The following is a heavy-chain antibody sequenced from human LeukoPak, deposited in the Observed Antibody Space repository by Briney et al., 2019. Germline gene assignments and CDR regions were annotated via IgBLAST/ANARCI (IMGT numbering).Heavy chain of an antibody. Sequence: GGSLTLSCAASGFTFSSYSMNWVRQAPGKGLEWVSYISSSSSTIYYADSVKGRFTISRDNAKNSLYLQMNSLRAEDTAVYYCARGLRLAARPACFDPWGEGTLVTVSS. CDR2: ISSSSSTI. CDR1: GFTFSSYS. D-gene: IGHD6-6*01. CDR3: ARGLRLAARPACFDP. J-gene: IGHJ5*02. V-gene: IGHV3-48*04.